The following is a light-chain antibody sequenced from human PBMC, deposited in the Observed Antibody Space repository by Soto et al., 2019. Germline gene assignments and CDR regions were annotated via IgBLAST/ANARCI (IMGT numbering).Light chain of an antibody. V-gene: IGLV2-8*01. J-gene: IGLJ3*02. CDR1: SSDVGAYNY. CDR2: EVT. CDR3: NSYAGSNLHWV. Sequence: QSALTQPPSASGSPGQSLTISCTGTSSDVGAYNYVSWYQQHPGKAPKLIIYEVTKRPSGVPDRFSGSKSGNTASLTVSGLQAEDEADYYCNSYAGSNLHWVFGGGTKLTVL.